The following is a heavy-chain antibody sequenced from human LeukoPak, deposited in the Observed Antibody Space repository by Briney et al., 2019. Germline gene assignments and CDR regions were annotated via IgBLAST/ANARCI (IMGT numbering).Heavy chain of an antibody. V-gene: IGHV5-51*01. D-gene: IGHD3-10*01. CDR1: GYSFASYW. CDR3: AREFRGSDY. CDR2: IYPGDSDT. Sequence: PGESLKISCMGSGYSFASYWIGWARQMPGKGLEWMGIIYPGDSDTRYSPSFQGQVTISADRPISTTYLQWSSLKASDTAMYYCAREFRGSDYWGQGTLVTVSS. J-gene: IGHJ4*02.